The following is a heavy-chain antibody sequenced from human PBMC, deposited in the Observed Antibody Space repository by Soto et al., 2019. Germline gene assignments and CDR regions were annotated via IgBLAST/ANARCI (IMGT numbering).Heavy chain of an antibody. D-gene: IGHD6-25*01. CDR3: ARGGYSGNSKDPFCI. CDR2: IYPGDSDT. V-gene: IGHV5-51*01. CDR1: GYTFTAYW. Sequence: GESLKISCKGSGYTFTAYWIGWVRQMPGKVLEWMGIIYPGDSDTRYSPSFQGQVTISADKSISTAYLQWSSLKASDTAMFYCARGGYSGNSKDPFCIWGPGXMVTVSS. J-gene: IGHJ3*02.